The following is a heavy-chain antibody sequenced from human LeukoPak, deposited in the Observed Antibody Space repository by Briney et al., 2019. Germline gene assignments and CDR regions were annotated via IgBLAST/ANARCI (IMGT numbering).Heavy chain of an antibody. Sequence: TGGSLRLSCAASGFTFSSYAMNWVRQAPGKGLEWVSLISGSGGSAYYADSVKGRFTVSRDNYKNTLYLQMNSLRAEDTAVYYCAKSNLKYFDSWGQGTLVTVSS. V-gene: IGHV3-23*01. CDR2: ISGSGGSA. CDR3: AKSNLKYFDS. J-gene: IGHJ4*02. CDR1: GFTFSSYA.